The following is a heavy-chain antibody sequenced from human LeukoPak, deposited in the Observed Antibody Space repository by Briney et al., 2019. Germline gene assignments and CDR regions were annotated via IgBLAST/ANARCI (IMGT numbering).Heavy chain of an antibody. CDR1: GGSISSSNW. J-gene: IGHJ5*02. CDR2: IYHSGST. Sequence: PSETLSLTCAVSGGSISSSNWWSWVRQPPGKGLEWIGEIYHSGSTNYNPSLESRVTISVDKSKNQFSLKLSSVTAADTAVYYCARGSPGPFDPWGQGTLVTVSS. V-gene: IGHV4-4*02. CDR3: ARGSPGPFDP. D-gene: IGHD6-6*01.